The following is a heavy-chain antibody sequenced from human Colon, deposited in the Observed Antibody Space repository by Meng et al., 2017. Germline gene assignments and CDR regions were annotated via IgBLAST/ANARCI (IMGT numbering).Heavy chain of an antibody. CDR2: NFPADSDT. Sequence: GESLKISCKGSGYSFSSYWIGWVRQRPGKGPEWMGNNFPADSDTRYSPSFQGQVTISVDKSISTAYLQCRSLEASDSAIYYCARLRDYGDDRAFAYWGPGTLVTVSS. CDR3: ARLRDYGDDRAFAY. D-gene: IGHD4/OR15-4a*01. V-gene: IGHV5-51*01. CDR1: GYSFSSYW. J-gene: IGHJ4*02.